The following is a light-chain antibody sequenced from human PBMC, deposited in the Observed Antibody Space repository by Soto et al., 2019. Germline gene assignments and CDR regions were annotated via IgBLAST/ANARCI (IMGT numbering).Light chain of an antibody. CDR2: GNS. Sequence: QSVLTQPPSVSGAPGQRVTISCTGSSSNIGAGYDVHWYQQLPGTAPKLLIYGNSNRPSGVPDRFSGSKSGTSASLAITGRRAEDEADYYCQSYDSTLSGSGFGGGTKLTVL. CDR3: QSYDSTLSGSG. CDR1: SSNIGAGYD. J-gene: IGLJ3*02. V-gene: IGLV1-40*01.